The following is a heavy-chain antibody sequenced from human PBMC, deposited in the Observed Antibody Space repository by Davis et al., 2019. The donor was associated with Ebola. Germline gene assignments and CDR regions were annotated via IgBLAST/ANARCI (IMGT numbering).Heavy chain of an antibody. CDR3: AKGGYFDSLEIES. J-gene: IGHJ4*02. CDR1: GFTFSDYY. CDR2: ISSSGSTI. V-gene: IGHV3-11*01. Sequence: GESLKISCAASGFTFSDYYMSWIRQAPGKGLEWVSYISSSGSTIYYADSVKGRFTISRDNAKNSLYLQMNSLRAEDTAVYYCAKGGYFDSLEIESWGQGTLVTVSS. D-gene: IGHD3-9*01.